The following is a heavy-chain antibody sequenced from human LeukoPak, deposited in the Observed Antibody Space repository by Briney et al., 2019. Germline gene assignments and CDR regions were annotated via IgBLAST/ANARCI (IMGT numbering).Heavy chain of an antibody. CDR2: IYHSGST. Sequence: SETLSLTCAVSGGSISSSNWWSWVRQPPGKGLEWIGEIYHSGSTNYNPSLKSRVTISVDKSKNQISLRLTSVTAADTAMYFCARHRDYYDTWGHGTLVTVSS. CDR1: GGSISSSNW. J-gene: IGHJ4*01. V-gene: IGHV4-4*02. D-gene: IGHD3-22*01. CDR3: ARHRDYYDT.